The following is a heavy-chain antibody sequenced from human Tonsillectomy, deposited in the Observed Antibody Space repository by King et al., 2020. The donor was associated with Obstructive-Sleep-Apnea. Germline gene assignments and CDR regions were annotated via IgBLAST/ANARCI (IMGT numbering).Heavy chain of an antibody. D-gene: IGHD6-13*01. J-gene: IGHJ5*02. CDR3: ARQSRAAAGGPPWFDP. Sequence: QLQESGPGLVKPSETLSLTCTVSGGSMSSYYWSWIRQPPGKGLEWIGYIFYSWSTNYNPSLKRRVTISVDTSKNQFSLKLSTVTAADTALYYCARQSRAAAGGPPWFDPWGQGTLVTVSS. CDR2: IFYSWST. CDR1: GGSMSSYY. V-gene: IGHV4-59*08.